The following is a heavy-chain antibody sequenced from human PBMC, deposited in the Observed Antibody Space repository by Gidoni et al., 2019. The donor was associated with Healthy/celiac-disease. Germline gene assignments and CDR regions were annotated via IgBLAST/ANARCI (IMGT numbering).Heavy chain of an antibody. D-gene: IGHD2-15*01. Sequence: EVQLVESGGGLVKPGRSLSLSCTASGFTFGDYAMSWFRQAPGKGLAWVGFIRSKAYGGTTEYAASVKGRFTISRDDSKSIAYLQMNSLKTEDTAVYYCTRVRVVVAALAAFDIWGQGTMVTVSS. CDR3: TRVRVVVAALAAFDI. V-gene: IGHV3-49*05. CDR2: IRSKAYGGTT. J-gene: IGHJ3*02. CDR1: GFTFGDYA.